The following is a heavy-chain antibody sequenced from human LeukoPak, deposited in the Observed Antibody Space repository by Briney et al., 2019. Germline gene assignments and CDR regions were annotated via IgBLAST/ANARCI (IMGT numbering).Heavy chain of an antibody. CDR3: ARDREDVLRFLEWLFD. Sequence: ASVQFSCKAAGYTFTGYYIHWVRRAPGQGLEWMGWINPNSGGTNYAQKFQGRVTMTRDTSISTAYMELSGLRSDDTAVYYCARDREDVLRFLEWLFDWGQGTLVTVSS. D-gene: IGHD3-3*01. CDR2: INPNSGGT. V-gene: IGHV1-2*02. J-gene: IGHJ4*02. CDR1: GYTFTGYY.